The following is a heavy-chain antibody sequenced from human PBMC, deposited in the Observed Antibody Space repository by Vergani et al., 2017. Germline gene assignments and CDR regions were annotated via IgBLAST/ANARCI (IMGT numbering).Heavy chain of an antibody. CDR1: GGSFTSYH. Sequence: QVQLQQWGGGLLKPSETLSLTCVVNGGSFTSYHWTWIRQSPGEGLEWVGDIDHTGRPDYNPSLKSRITMSVDKSLNQFSLTLNSVTATDTAIYFCARVNTETNGHLYYYYYMDVWGQGTAVTVS. J-gene: IGHJ6*03. V-gene: IGHV4-34*01. D-gene: IGHD4-11*01. CDR3: ARVNTETNGHLYYYYYMDV. CDR2: IDHTGRP.